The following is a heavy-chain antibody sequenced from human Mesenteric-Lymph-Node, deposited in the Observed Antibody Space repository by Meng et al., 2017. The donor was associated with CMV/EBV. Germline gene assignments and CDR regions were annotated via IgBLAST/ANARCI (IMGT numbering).Heavy chain of an antibody. CDR3: ARDGYGGNVLDAFDI. J-gene: IGHJ3*02. D-gene: IGHD4-23*01. V-gene: IGHV3-9*01. CDR1: GFKFDAFA. CDR2: ISWNSDTI. Sequence: SLKISCAASGFKFDAFAMHWVRLVPGQGLEWVAGISWNSDTITYAYSVRGRFTISRDNAKNSLYLQINRLRAEDTAVYYCARDGYGGNVLDAFDIWGQGTMVTVSS.